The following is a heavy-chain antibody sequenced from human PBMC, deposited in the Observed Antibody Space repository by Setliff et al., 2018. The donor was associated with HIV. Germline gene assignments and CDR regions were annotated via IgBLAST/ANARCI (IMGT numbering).Heavy chain of an antibody. V-gene: IGHV4-4*02. CDR3: AKADPRTTLGFCSGGNCYTGQFFYAMDV. Sequence: ETLSLTCAVSGGAIDDINWWNWVRQSPGKGLEWIGEIYHSGTTNYNPSLKSRVTISVDKSKNQFSLKLTSVTAADTAVYYCAKADPRTTLGFCSGGNCYTGQFFYAMDVWGQGTTVTVSS. CDR2: IYHSGTT. D-gene: IGHD2-15*01. J-gene: IGHJ6*02. CDR1: GGAIDDINW.